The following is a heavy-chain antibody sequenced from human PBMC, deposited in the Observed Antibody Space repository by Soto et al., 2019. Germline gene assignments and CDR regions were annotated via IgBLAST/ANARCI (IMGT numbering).Heavy chain of an antibody. V-gene: IGHV4-38-2*02. CDR1: GYSISSGYY. CDR3: ARDDRDSTSPTFDY. Sequence: SETLSLTCAVSGYSISSGYYWGWIRQSPGKGLEWIGSVYLSGVTYFNPSLKSRVTISVDTSKNQFSLKLNSMTAADTAVYYCARDDRDSTSPTFDYWGQGVLVTVSS. CDR2: VYLSGVT. D-gene: IGHD6-6*01. J-gene: IGHJ4*02.